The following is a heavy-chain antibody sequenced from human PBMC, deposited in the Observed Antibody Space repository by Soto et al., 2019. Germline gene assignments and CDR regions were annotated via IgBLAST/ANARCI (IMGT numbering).Heavy chain of an antibody. CDR1: PFIFSSYS. Sequence: PGGSLRHSGAASPFIFSSYSMNIISQAPGKGLEWVSSISSSSSYIYYGDSVKGRFNISRDNAKNSLYLQMNRLGAEDRSVYFCASVYCNGGGCCSVLWSGWGQGTLVNVS. V-gene: IGHV3-21*01. CDR2: ISSSSSYI. J-gene: IGHJ4*02. D-gene: IGHD2-15*01. CDR3: ASVYCNGGGCCSVLWSG.